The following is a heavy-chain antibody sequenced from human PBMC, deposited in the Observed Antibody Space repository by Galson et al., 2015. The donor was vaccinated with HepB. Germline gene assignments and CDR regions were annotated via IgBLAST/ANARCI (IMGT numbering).Heavy chain of an antibody. J-gene: IGHJ4*02. CDR1: GFTFDDYA. Sequence: SLRLSCAASGFTFDDYAMHWVRQAPGKGLEWVSGISWNSGGIGYADSAKGRFTISRDNAKNSLYLQMNSLRAEDTALYYCAKVAEKYSSGWYDYWGQGTLVTVSS. V-gene: IGHV3-9*01. CDR2: ISWNSGGI. D-gene: IGHD6-19*01. CDR3: AKVAEKYSSGWYDY.